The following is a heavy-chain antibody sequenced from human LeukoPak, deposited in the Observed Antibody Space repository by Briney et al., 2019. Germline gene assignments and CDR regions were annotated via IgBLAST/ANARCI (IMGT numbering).Heavy chain of an antibody. V-gene: IGHV3-23*01. CDR2: ISGSGGST. CDR3: AKSPVGYSSGWYNDYYYYYGMDV. Sequence: PGGSLRLSCAASGFTFSSYAMSWVRQAPGKGLEWVSTISGSGGSTYYADSVKGRFTISRDNSKNTLYLQMNTLRAEDTAVYYCAKSPVGYSSGWYNDYYYYYGMDVWGQGTTVTVSS. D-gene: IGHD6-19*01. CDR1: GFTFSSYA. J-gene: IGHJ6*02.